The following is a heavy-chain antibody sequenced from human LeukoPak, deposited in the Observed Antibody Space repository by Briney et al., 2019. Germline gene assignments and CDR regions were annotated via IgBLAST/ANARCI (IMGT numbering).Heavy chain of an antibody. D-gene: IGHD3-22*01. CDR3: ATDQVPYDSSGYYDY. J-gene: IGHJ4*02. CDR1: GFTFSSYS. CDR2: ISSSSSYI. V-gene: IGHV3-21*01. Sequence: GGSLRLSCAASGFTFSSYSMNWVRQAPGKGLEWVSSISSSSSYIYYADSVKDRFTISRDNAKNSLYLQMNSLRAEDTAVYYCATDQVPYDSSGYYDYWGQGTLVTVSS.